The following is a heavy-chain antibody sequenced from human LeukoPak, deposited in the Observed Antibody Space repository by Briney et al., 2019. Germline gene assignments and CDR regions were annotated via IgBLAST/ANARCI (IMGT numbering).Heavy chain of an antibody. D-gene: IGHD6-19*01. CDR2: IYSDGGT. CDR1: GGSFSGYY. J-gene: IGHJ4*02. V-gene: IGHV3-53*01. CDR3: GRNLYSSGWKNYLDS. Sequence: PSETLSLTCAVYGGSFSGYYWSWIRQPPGKGLEWVSVIYSDGGTYYADSVKGRFTISRDSSKNTLYLQMNNVRAEDTAVYYCGRNLYSSGWKNYLDSWGQGTLVTVSS.